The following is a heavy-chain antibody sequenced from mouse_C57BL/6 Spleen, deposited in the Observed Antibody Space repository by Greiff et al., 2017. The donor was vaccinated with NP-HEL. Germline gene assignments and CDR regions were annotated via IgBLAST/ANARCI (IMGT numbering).Heavy chain of an antibody. CDR1: GFLLTSYG. Sequence: QVQLKESGPGLVQPSQSLSITCTVSGFLLTSYGVHWVRQSPGKGLEWLGVIWRGGSTDYNAAFMSRLSITKDNSKSQVFFKMNSLQADDTAIYYCAKPDYYGSAMDYWGQGTSVTVSS. J-gene: IGHJ4*01. CDR3: AKPDYYGSAMDY. V-gene: IGHV2-5*01. D-gene: IGHD1-1*01. CDR2: IWRGGST.